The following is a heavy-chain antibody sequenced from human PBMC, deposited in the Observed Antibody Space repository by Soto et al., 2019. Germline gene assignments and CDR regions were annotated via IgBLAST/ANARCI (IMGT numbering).Heavy chain of an antibody. CDR2: IYYSGTT. J-gene: IGHJ4*02. Sequence: ILCLTCPVSCGPISSGGCYWSWIRQHPGKGLEWIGYIYYSGTTYYNPSLKSRVTISLDTSKNQFSQKLSPVTAADTVVYYCEKAVATCTSISDYWGQGTLVTVSS. CDR3: EKAVATCTSISDY. CDR1: CGPISSGGCY. D-gene: IGHD2-8*01. V-gene: IGHV4-31*03.